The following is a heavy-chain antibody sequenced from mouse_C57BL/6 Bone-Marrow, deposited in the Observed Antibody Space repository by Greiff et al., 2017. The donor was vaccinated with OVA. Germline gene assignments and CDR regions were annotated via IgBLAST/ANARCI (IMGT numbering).Heavy chain of an antibody. CDR1: GYAFTNYL. Sequence: QVHVKQSGAELVRPGTSVKVSCKASGYAFTNYLIEWVKQRPGQGLEWIGVINPGSGGTNYNEKFKGKATLTADKSSSTAYMQLSSLTSEDSAVYFCARYTITTVVRYFDVWGTGTTVTVSS. CDR2: INPGSGGT. V-gene: IGHV1-54*01. D-gene: IGHD1-1*01. J-gene: IGHJ1*03. CDR3: ARYTITTVVRYFDV.